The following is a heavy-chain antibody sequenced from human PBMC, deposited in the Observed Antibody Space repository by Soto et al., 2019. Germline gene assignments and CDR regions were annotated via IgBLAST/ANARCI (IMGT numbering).Heavy chain of an antibody. D-gene: IGHD1-7*01. J-gene: IGHJ4*02. CDR3: ARDGNSWNYEVLGVIDY. V-gene: IGHV3-33*01. Sequence: QVQLVESGGGVVQPGRSLRLSCAASGFTFSSYGMHWVRQAPGKGLEWVAVIWYDGSNKYYADSVKGRFTISRDNSKNTQYLQMNRLRDEDTSVYYCARDGNSWNYEVLGVIDYWGQGTLVKVS. CDR1: GFTFSSYG. CDR2: IWYDGSNK.